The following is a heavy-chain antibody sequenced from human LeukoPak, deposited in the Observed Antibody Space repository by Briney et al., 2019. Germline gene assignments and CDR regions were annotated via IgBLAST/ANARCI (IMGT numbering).Heavy chain of an antibody. CDR3: ASDKGYSNNYFDY. CDR2: IYYSGST. Sequence: SETLSLTCPVSGGSISTTGYYWAWIRQPPGKGLQWIASIYYSGSTYYNSSLKSRVTISVDTSKNQFSLKLSSMTAADTAVYYCASDKGYSNNYFDYWGQGTLVTVSS. J-gene: IGHJ4*02. CDR1: GGSISTTGYY. D-gene: IGHD6-13*01. V-gene: IGHV4-39*02.